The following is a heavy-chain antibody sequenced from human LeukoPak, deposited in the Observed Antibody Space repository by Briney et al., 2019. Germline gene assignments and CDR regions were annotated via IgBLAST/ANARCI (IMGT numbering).Heavy chain of an antibody. D-gene: IGHD5-18*01. Sequence: PGGSLRLSCAASGFTFSSYGMHWVRQAPGKGLEWVALILYDGSTKFYADSVKGRFTISRDNAKNSLYLQMNSLRAEDTAVYYCARDRGYFYWGQGTLVTVSS. CDR2: ILYDGSTK. J-gene: IGHJ4*02. CDR1: GFTFSSYG. CDR3: ARDRGYFY. V-gene: IGHV3-33*01.